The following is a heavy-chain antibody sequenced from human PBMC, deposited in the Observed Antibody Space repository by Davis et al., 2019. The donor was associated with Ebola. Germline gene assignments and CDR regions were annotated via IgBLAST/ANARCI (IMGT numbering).Heavy chain of an antibody. Sequence: GESLKISCAGSGFSVSDYYMSWIRQAPGKGLEWVSFVSFSGNTIYYADSVKGRFTISRDNSRNSLYLQMNSLRTEDTAMYYCATGVTTFRETGVGYWGQGTLVTVSS. CDR1: GFSVSDYY. CDR2: VSFSGNTI. V-gene: IGHV3-11*01. CDR3: ATGVTTFRETGVGY. D-gene: IGHD3-16*01. J-gene: IGHJ4*02.